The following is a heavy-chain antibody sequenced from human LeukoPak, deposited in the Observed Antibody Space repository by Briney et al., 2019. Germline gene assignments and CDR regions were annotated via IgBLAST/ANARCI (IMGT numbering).Heavy chain of an antibody. D-gene: IGHD5-12*01. Sequence: SSETLSLTCAVYGGSFSGYYWSWIRQPPGKGLEWIGEINHSGSTNYNPSLKSRVTISVDTSKNQFSLKLSSVTAADTAVYYCARPRSGWLRIGSPVDYWGQGTLVTVSS. CDR1: GGSFSGYY. J-gene: IGHJ4*02. CDR2: INHSGST. V-gene: IGHV4-34*01. CDR3: ARPRSGWLRIGSPVDY.